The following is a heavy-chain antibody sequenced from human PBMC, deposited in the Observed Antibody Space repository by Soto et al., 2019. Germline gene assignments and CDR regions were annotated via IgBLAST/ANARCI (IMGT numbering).Heavy chain of an antibody. CDR2: ISGSGTTI. D-gene: IGHD3-10*01. CDR3: ESDPYYYASDS. V-gene: IGHV3-11*01. Sequence: GGSLRLSCAASGFTFSDYYMTWIRQAPGKGLEWVSKISGSGTTIYYADSVKGRFTVSRDNAKNSVYLQMDSLRAEDTAVYYCESDPYYYASDSWGQGTLVTVSS. CDR1: GFTFSDYY. J-gene: IGHJ5*02.